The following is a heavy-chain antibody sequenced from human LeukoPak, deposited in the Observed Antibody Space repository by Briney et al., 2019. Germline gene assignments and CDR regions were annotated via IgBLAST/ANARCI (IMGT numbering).Heavy chain of an antibody. D-gene: IGHD3-9*01. CDR3: ARQGGPYYDILTGYYDY. J-gene: IGHJ4*02. Sequence: PGGSLRLSCAASGFTFSRYWMSWVRQAPGKGLEWVANIKQDGSGKYYVDSVKGRFTISRDNAKNSLYLQMNSLRAEDTAVYYCARQGGPYYDILTGYYDYWGQGTLVTVSS. V-gene: IGHV3-7*03. CDR1: GFTFSRYW. CDR2: IKQDGSGK.